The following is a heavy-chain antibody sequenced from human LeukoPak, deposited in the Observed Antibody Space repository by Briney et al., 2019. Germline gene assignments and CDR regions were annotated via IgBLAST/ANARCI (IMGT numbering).Heavy chain of an antibody. CDR2: TGPDGKKT. Sequence: GGSLRLSCAASGFTFNRYGMHWVRQAPGKGLEWVAFTGPDGKKTFYGDSLNGRFTISRDNFEDTVFLQMNTMRAEDTAVYYCARQMVEGQQNYYMDVWGNGTTVTVSS. CDR1: GFTFNRYG. CDR3: ARQMVEGQQNYYMDV. J-gene: IGHJ6*03. V-gene: IGHV3-33*01. D-gene: IGHD2-15*01.